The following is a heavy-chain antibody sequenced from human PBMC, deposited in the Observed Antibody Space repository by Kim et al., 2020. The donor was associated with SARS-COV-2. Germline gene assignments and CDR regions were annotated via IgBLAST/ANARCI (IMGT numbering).Heavy chain of an antibody. CDR1: GFSFSTYA. J-gene: IGHJ4*02. V-gene: IGHV3-33*05. CDR2: ISNDASYK. Sequence: GGSLRLSCAASGFSFSTYAMHWVRQAPGRGLEWVAVISNDASYKNYADSVKGRFTISRDNSKNTLFLQMNSLRVGDTAVFYCARGVATGIDYWGQGAQVT. D-gene: IGHD5-12*01. CDR3: ARGVATGIDY.